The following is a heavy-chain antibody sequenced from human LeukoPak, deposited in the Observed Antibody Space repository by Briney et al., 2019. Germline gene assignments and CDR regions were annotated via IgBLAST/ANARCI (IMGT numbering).Heavy chain of an antibody. D-gene: IGHD3-10*01. CDR1: GFTFSSYS. Sequence: GGSLRLSCAASGFTFSSYSMNWVRQAPGEGLEWVSSISSSSSYIYYADSVKGRFTISRDNAKNSLYLQMNSLRAEDTAVYYCARVTMVRGVYDAFGIWGQGTMVTVSS. CDR3: ARVTMVRGVYDAFGI. CDR2: ISSSSSYI. V-gene: IGHV3-21*01. J-gene: IGHJ3*02.